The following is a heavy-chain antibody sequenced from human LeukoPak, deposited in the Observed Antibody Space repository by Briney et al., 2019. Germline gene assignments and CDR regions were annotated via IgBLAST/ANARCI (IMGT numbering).Heavy chain of an antibody. J-gene: IGHJ6*02. V-gene: IGHV3-30-3*01. CDR2: ISYDGSNK. Sequence: PGGSLRLSCAASGFTFSSYAMHWVRQAPGKGLEWVAVISYDGSNKYYADSVKGRFTISRDNSKNTLYLQMNSLRAEDTAVYYCAREEAIAAAPGYYYYGMDVWGQGTTVTVSS. D-gene: IGHD6-13*01. CDR3: AREEAIAAAPGYYYYGMDV. CDR1: GFTFSSYA.